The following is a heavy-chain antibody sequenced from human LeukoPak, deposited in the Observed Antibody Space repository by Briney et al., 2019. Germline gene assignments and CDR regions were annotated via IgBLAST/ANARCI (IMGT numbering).Heavy chain of an antibody. CDR1: GFTFSSYG. Sequence: GGSLRLSCAASGFTFSSYGMHWVRQAPGKGLEWVAVIWYDGSNKYYGDSVKGRFTISRDNSKKTLYLQMNSLRVEDTAVYYCARGDGYNDAEYLQHWGQGTLVNVS. CDR3: ARGDGYNDAEYLQH. J-gene: IGHJ1*01. V-gene: IGHV3-33*01. D-gene: IGHD5-24*01. CDR2: IWYDGSNK.